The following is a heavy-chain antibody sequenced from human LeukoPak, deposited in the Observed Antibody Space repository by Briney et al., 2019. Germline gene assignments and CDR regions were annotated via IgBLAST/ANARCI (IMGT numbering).Heavy chain of an antibody. CDR1: GFTFSSYS. CDR3: ATVRGYYDSSGPYYFNY. Sequence: GGSLRLSCAASGFTFSSYSMNWVRQAPGKGLEWVSFISATGSSTYYADSVKGRFTISRDNSKNSLYLRMNSLRAEDTAVYYCATVRGYYDSSGPYYFNYWGRGTLVTVSS. V-gene: IGHV3-48*04. J-gene: IGHJ4*02. CDR2: ISATGSST. D-gene: IGHD3-22*01.